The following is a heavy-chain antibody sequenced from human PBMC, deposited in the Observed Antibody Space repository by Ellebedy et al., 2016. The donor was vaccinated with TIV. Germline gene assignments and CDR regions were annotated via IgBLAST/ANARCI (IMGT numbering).Heavy chain of an antibody. J-gene: IGHJ4*01. V-gene: IGHV1-2*04. CDR1: GYTFTGYH. CDR2: INPNSGGT. D-gene: IGHD5-18*01. CDR3: ARVGDTYGYYY. Sequence: AASVKVSCKASGYTFTGYHMHWVRQAPGQGLEWMGWINPNSGGTNYAQKFQGWVTMTRDTSISTAYMELSRLRSDDTAVYYCARVGDTYGYYYWGHGTLVTVSS.